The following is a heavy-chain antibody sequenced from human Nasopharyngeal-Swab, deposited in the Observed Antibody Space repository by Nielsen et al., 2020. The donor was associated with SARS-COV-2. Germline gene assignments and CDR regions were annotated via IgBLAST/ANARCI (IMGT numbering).Heavy chain of an antibody. J-gene: IGHJ4*02. Sequence: SETLSLTCTVSGYSISSSNYYWGWIRQSPGKRLEWIATINHRGNTYYNPSLESRVTISADTSKDHFFLRVTSVTAADTAVYYCVRLYYDLLTGYFSVGGNFDYWGPGTLVTVSS. CDR2: INHRGNT. D-gene: IGHD3-9*01. V-gene: IGHV4-38-2*02. CDR3: VRLYYDLLTGYFSVGGNFDY. CDR1: GYSISSSNYY.